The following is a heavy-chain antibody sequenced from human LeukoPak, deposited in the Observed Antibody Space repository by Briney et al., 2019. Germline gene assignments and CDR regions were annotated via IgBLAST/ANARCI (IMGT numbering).Heavy chain of an antibody. J-gene: IGHJ4*02. V-gene: IGHV3-23*01. CDR1: GFTFSSYA. CDR3: AKDFSRDTVMITADQ. CDR2: ISGSGGST. D-gene: IGHD5-18*01. Sequence: GGSLRLSCAASGFTFSSYAMSWVRQAPGKGLEWVSIISGSGGSTYYVDSVKGRFTISRDNSQSTLYLQMHSLRAEDTAVYYCAKDFSRDTVMITADQWGQGTLVTVSS.